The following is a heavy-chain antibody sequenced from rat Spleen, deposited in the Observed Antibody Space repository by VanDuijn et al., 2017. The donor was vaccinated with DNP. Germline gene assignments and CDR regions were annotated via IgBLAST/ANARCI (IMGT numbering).Heavy chain of an antibody. CDR3: ASNNNPYYAMDV. CDR1: GFTFNNYW. CDR2: ISSSGGST. Sequence: EVQLVESGGDLVQPGRSLKLSCVASGFTFNNYWMTWIRQVPGEGLEWVASISSSGGSTYHPDSVKGRFTISRDNAKSRLYLQMNSLNSEDPATYFCASNNNPYYAMDVWDQGTSVTVSS. D-gene: IGHD1-10*01. J-gene: IGHJ4*01. V-gene: IGHV5-31*01.